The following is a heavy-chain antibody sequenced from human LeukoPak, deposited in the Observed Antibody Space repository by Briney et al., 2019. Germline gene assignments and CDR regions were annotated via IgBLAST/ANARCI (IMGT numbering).Heavy chain of an antibody. Sequence: ASVKVSCKASGYTFSSYYIHWVRQAPGHGLEWMGMINPSGGSTSYAQRFQGRVTMTRDTSTSTVYMELSSLRSDDTAVYSCARVRYCTSTSCPDFDCWGQGTLVTVSS. V-gene: IGHV1-46*01. CDR1: GYTFSSYY. D-gene: IGHD2-2*01. CDR3: ARVRYCTSTSCPDFDC. J-gene: IGHJ4*02. CDR2: INPSGGST.